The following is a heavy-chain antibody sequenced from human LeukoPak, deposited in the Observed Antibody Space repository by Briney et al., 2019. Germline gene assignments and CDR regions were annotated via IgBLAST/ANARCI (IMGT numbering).Heavy chain of an antibody. D-gene: IGHD2-21*02. CDR2: IIPMFGTA. CDR1: GGTFSSYA. Sequence: SVKVSCKASGGTFSSYAISWVRQAPGQGLEWMGRIIPMFGTANYAQKFQGRVTITTDESTSTAYMELSSLRSEDTAVYYCARGYCGGDCSPSVPTGYFDSWGQGTLVTVSS. V-gene: IGHV1-69*05. J-gene: IGHJ4*02. CDR3: ARGYCGGDCSPSVPTGYFDS.